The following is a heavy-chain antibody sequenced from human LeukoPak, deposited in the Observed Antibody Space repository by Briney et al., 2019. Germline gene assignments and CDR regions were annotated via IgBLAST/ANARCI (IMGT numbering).Heavy chain of an antibody. CDR3: ATAPRGASDYTDV. CDR2: ISVSGSI. Sequence: GGSLRLSRAPSALSLNTYIMNWVRPTPGKGREWLSHISVSGSIHYAESVKGRFSISRDNGRNSVSLQMNRLRVGDTGVYFCATAPRGASDYTDVWGRGTTVSVSS. J-gene: IGHJ6*03. CDR1: ALSLNTYI. D-gene: IGHD1-26*01. V-gene: IGHV3-48*01.